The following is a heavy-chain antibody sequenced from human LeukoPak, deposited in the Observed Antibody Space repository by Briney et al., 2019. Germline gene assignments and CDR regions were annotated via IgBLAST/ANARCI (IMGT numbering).Heavy chain of an antibody. Sequence: PGPTLVKPTQTLTLTCTFSGFSLSTSGVGVGWIRQPPGKALEWLALIYWDDDKRYSPSLKSRLTITKDTSKNQVVLTMTNMDPVDTATYYCAHAPGYYGSGSYFKNGQFDYWGQGTLVTVSS. CDR3: AHAPGYYGSGSYFKNGQFDY. CDR1: GFSLSTSGVG. V-gene: IGHV2-5*02. J-gene: IGHJ4*02. CDR2: IYWDDDK. D-gene: IGHD3-10*01.